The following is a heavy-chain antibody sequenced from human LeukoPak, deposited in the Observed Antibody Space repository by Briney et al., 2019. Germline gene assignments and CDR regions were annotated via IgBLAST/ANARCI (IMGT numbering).Heavy chain of an antibody. CDR3: AKDRSGSYSQGLDY. V-gene: IGHV3-9*01. J-gene: IGHJ4*02. CDR1: GFTFDDYA. CDR2: ISWNSGSI. Sequence: GRSLRLSCAASGFTFDDYAMHWVRQAPGKGLEWVSGISWNSGSIGYADSVKGRFTISRDNAKNSLYLQMSSLRAEDTAVYYCAKDRSGSYSQGLDYWGQGTLVTVSS. D-gene: IGHD1-26*01.